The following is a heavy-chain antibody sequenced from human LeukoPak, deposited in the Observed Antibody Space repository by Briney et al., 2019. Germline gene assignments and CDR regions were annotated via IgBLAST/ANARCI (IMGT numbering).Heavy chain of an antibody. CDR3: ASAGARSGANWGWFDP. CDR2: IYTSGST. D-gene: IGHD2-15*01. V-gene: IGHV4-61*02. Sequence: TSQTLSLTCTVSGGSISSGSYYWSWIRQPAGKGLEWIGRIYTSGSTNYNPSLKSRVTISVDTSKNQFSLKLSSVTAADTAVYFCASAGARSGANWGWFDPWGQGILVTVSS. J-gene: IGHJ5*02. CDR1: GGSISSGSYY.